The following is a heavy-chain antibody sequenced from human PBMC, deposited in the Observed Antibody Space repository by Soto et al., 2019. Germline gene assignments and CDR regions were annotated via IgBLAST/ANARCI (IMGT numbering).Heavy chain of an antibody. D-gene: IGHD1-26*01. V-gene: IGHV4-30-4*01. J-gene: IGHJ4*02. CDR1: GGSIRNGDYY. CDR2: VYYSGTT. CDR3: VTVNLVGAAYYFDY. Sequence: ASETLSLTCIVSGGSIRNGDYYWGWIRQPPGKGLEWIGYVYYSGTTYSHTSLNSRVSISVDTSENHFSLRLTSVTAADTAVYYCVTVNLVGAAYYFDYWGPGTLVTVSS.